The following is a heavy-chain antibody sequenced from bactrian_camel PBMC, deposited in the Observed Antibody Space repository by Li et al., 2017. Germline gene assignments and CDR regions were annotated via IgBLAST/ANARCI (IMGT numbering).Heavy chain of an antibody. D-gene: IGHD5*01. CDR1: GYSYNTYC. CDR3: AAVFFWGRARLESDAYRY. Sequence: VQLVESGGGLVQPGGSLRLSCDRSGYSYNTYCMAWFRQRPGEEREGVAAIGSDDRTSVSGYVTGRFTISRDIAKKTLYLEMNDLKPEDTGMYYCAAVFFWGRARLESDAYRYWGQGTQVTVS. V-gene: IGHV3S44*01. J-gene: IGHJ4*01. CDR2: IGSDDRT.